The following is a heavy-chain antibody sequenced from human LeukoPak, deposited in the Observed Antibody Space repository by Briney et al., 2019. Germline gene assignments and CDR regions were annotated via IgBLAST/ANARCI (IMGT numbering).Heavy chain of an antibody. CDR1: GGSFSGHS. Sequence: SETLSLTCAVYGGSFSGHSWSWIRQAPGKGLEWIGEISHLGSINYNPSLKSRVTISADTSKNQFSLRLSSVTAADTAVYYCARHVHVSMIVVILSDYFDYWGRGTPVSVSS. CDR3: ARHVHVSMIVVILSDYFDY. D-gene: IGHD3-22*01. CDR2: ISHLGSI. J-gene: IGHJ4*02. V-gene: IGHV4-34*01.